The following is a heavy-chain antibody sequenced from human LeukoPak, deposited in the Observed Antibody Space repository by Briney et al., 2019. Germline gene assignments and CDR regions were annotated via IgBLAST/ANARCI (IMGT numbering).Heavy chain of an antibody. CDR3: ARDDYEYYFDY. Sequence: GGSLRLSCAASGFTFDDYAMHWVRQAPGKGLEWVSGISWNSGSIGYADSVKGRFTISRDNAKNTLYLQMNSLRAEDTAVYYCARDDYEYYFDYWGQGTLVTVSS. V-gene: IGHV3-9*01. CDR1: GFTFDDYA. J-gene: IGHJ4*02. CDR2: ISWNSGSI. D-gene: IGHD4-17*01.